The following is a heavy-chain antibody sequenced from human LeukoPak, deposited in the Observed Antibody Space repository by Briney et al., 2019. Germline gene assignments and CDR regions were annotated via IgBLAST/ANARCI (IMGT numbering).Heavy chain of an antibody. D-gene: IGHD3-10*01. V-gene: IGHV1-69*13. CDR3: ASGLYYGSGSYPYYYYGMDV. CDR2: IIPIFGTA. J-gene: IGHJ6*04. CDR1: VGTFSSYA. Sequence: SVKVSCKASVGTFSSYAISWVRQAPGQGLEWMGGIIPIFGTANYAQKFQGRVTITADESTSTAYMELSSLRSEDTAVYYCASGLYYGSGSYPYYYYGMDVWGKGTTVTVSS.